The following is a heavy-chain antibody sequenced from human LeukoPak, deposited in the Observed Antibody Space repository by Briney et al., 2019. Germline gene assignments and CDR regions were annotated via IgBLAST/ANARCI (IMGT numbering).Heavy chain of an antibody. CDR1: GYTFTDYY. Sequence: ATVKISCKVSGYTFTDYYMHWVQQAPGKGLKWMGLVDPEDGETIYAEKFQGRVTITADTSTDTAYMELSSLRSEDTAVYYCATVYTASASYYFDYWGQGTLVTVSS. V-gene: IGHV1-69-2*01. J-gene: IGHJ4*02. CDR3: ATVYTASASYYFDY. D-gene: IGHD5-18*01. CDR2: VDPEDGET.